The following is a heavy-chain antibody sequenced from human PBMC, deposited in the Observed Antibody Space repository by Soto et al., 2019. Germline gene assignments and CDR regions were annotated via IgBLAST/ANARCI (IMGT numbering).Heavy chain of an antibody. Sequence: GASLKISCKGSGYNFAGYWIAWVRQMPGKGLELMGIIYPSDSDTRYRPSFQGQVTISADRSISSAYLQWSSLRASDTAMYYCARGGVSTRTFDYWGQGTPVTVSS. CDR1: GYNFAGYW. J-gene: IGHJ4*02. CDR2: IYPSDSDT. CDR3: ARGGVSTRTFDY. D-gene: IGHD3-3*01. V-gene: IGHV5-51*01.